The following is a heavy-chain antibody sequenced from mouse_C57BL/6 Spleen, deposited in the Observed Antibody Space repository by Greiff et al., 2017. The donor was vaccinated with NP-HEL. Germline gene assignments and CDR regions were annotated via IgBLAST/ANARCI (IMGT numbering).Heavy chain of an antibody. D-gene: IGHD2-4*01. Sequence: VHLVESGAELARPGASVKLSCKASGYTFTSYGISWVKQRTGQGLEWIGEIYPRSGNTYYNEKFKGKATLTADKSSSTAYMELRSLTSEDSAVYFCARGDYEGYAMDDWGQGTSVTVSS. CDR2: IYPRSGNT. J-gene: IGHJ4*01. CDR3: ARGDYEGYAMDD. CDR1: GYTFTSYG. V-gene: IGHV1-81*01.